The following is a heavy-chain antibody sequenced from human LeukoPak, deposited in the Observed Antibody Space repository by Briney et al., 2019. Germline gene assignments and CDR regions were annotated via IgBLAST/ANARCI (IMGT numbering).Heavy chain of an antibody. CDR2: IYPGDSDT. V-gene: IGHV5-51*01. CDR1: GYSFTSYW. J-gene: IGHJ1*01. Sequence: GESLKISCKGSGYSFTSYWIGWVRQMPGKGLEWMGIIYPGDSDTRYSPSFQGQVTISADKSISTAYLQWSSLKASDTAMYYCATSSQFIAAAGEYSQHWGQGTLVTVSS. D-gene: IGHD6-13*01. CDR3: ATSSQFIAAAGEYSQH.